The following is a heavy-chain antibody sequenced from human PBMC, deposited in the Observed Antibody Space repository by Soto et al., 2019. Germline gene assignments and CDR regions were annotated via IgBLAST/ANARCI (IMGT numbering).Heavy chain of an antibody. CDR3: ARLSGSYWLYYYYCMDV. D-gene: IGHD1-26*01. CDR1: GFTFSSYA. V-gene: IGHV3-30-3*01. Sequence: GGSLRLSCAASGFTFSSYAMHWVRQAPGKGLEWVAVISYDGSNKYYADSVKGRFTISRDNSKNTLYLQMKSLRAEDTAVYYCARLSGSYWLYYYYCMDVWGQGPTLSVYS. CDR2: ISYDGSNK. J-gene: IGHJ6*02.